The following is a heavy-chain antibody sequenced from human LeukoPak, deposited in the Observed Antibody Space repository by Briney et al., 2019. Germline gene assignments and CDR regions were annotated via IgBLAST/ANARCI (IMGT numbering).Heavy chain of an antibody. CDR1: GYTFTSYG. J-gene: IGHJ4*02. V-gene: IGHV1-18*01. Sequence: AASVKVSCKASGYTFTSYGISWVRQAPGQGLEWMGWISAYNGNTNYAQKLQGRVTMTTDTSTSTAYMELRSLRSDDTAVYYCARDRMRTTVTTTFDYWGQGTQVTVSS. D-gene: IGHD4-17*01. CDR3: ARDRMRTTVTTTFDY. CDR2: ISAYNGNT.